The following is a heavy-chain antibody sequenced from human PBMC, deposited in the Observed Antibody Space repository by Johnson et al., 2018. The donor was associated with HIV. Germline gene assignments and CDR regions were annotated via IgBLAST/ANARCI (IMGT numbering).Heavy chain of an antibody. CDR3: ARGIQPDAFDI. D-gene: IGHD2-2*01. Sequence: VQLVESGGGLVQPGGSLRLSCAASGITVSSNYMSWVRQAPGKGLEWVSVIYSGGSTYYADSVKGRFTISRDNSKNTLYVQMNSLRAEDTAVYYCARGIQPDAFDIWGQGTMVTVSS. J-gene: IGHJ3*02. V-gene: IGHV3-66*01. CDR1: GITVSSNY. CDR2: IYSGGST.